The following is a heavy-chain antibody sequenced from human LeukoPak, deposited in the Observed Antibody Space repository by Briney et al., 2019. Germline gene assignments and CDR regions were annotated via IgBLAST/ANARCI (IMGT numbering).Heavy chain of an antibody. V-gene: IGHV3-48*03. CDR2: ISSSGSTI. CDR1: GFTFSSYE. Sequence: GGSLRLSCAASGFTFSSYEMNWVRQAPGKGLEWVSYISSSGSTIYYADSVKGRFTISRDNAKRSLYLQMNSLRAEDTALYFCARGYTTMVEGYFYYYLDVWGKGTTVTVSS. J-gene: IGHJ6*03. D-gene: IGHD5-18*01. CDR3: ARGYTTMVEGYFYYYLDV.